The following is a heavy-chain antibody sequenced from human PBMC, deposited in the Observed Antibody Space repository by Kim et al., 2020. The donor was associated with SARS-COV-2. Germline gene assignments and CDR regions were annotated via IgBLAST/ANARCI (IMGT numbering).Heavy chain of an antibody. CDR1: GYTFTSYD. D-gene: IGHD3-3*01. V-gene: IGHV1-8*01. CDR3: ARGVRVPKEITVFGVASYHYYMDV. J-gene: IGHJ6*03. Sequence: ASVKVSCKASGYTFTSYDINWVRQATGQGREWMGWMNPNSGNTGYAQKFQGRVIMTRNTSISTAYMELSSLRSEDTAVYYCARGVRVPKEITVFGVASYHYYMDVWGKDTAVTVSS. CDR2: MNPNSGNT.